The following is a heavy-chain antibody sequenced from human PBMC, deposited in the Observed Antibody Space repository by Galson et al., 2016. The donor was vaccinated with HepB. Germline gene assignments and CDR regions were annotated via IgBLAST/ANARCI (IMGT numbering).Heavy chain of an antibody. D-gene: IGHD4-11*01. CDR1: GGSFRNYY. Sequence: SETLSLTCTISGGSFRNYYWSWIRQPPGKGLEWIGYIYYTGSTNYNPSLKARITMSVDTSENQFSLSLRSVTAADTAVYSCARVDYSWRGPHWFDPWGQGTLVTVSS. CDR3: ARVDYSWRGPHWFDP. J-gene: IGHJ5*02. V-gene: IGHV4-59*01. CDR2: IYYTGST.